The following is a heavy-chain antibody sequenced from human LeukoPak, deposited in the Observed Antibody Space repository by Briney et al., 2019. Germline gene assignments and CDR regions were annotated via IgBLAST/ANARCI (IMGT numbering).Heavy chain of an antibody. J-gene: IGHJ6*02. V-gene: IGHV4-30-2*01. CDR2: IYHRGST. CDR1: GGSISSGGYS. Sequence: PSQTLSLTCAVSGGSISSGGYSWSWIRQPPGKGLEWIGYIYHRGSTYYNPSLKSRGTITVDRSKNQFSLKLSSVTAADTAVYYWARDRLLYGMDGWGQATTVTVS. CDR3: ARDRLLYGMDG.